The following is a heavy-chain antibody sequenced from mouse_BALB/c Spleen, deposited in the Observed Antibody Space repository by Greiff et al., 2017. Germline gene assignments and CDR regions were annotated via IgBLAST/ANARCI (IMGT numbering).Heavy chain of an antibody. V-gene: IGHV5-6-5*01. CDR3: ARGYRYDVGAMDY. Sequence: EVHLVESGGGLVKPGGSLKLSCAASGFTFSSYAMSWVRQTPEKRLEWVASISSGGSTYYPDSVKGRFTISRDNARNILYLQMSSLRSEDTAMYYCARGYRYDVGAMDYWGQGTSVTVSS. CDR2: ISSGGST. J-gene: IGHJ4*01. CDR1: GFTFSSYA. D-gene: IGHD2-14*01.